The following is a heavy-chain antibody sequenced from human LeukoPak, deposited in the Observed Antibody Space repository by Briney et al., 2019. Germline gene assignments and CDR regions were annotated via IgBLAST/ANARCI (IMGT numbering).Heavy chain of an antibody. Sequence: PGGSLRLSCEASGFTFSNYGMNWVRQAPGKGLEWVAVISYDGSNKYYADSVKGRFTISRDNSKNTLYLQMNSLRAEDTAVYYCAKDLEEQWLVLDYWGQGTLVTVSS. CDR2: ISYDGSNK. D-gene: IGHD6-19*01. CDR1: GFTFSNYG. CDR3: AKDLEEQWLVLDY. J-gene: IGHJ4*02. V-gene: IGHV3-30*18.